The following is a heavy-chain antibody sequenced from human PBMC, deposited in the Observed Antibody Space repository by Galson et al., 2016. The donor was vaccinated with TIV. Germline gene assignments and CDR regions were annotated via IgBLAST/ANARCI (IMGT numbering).Heavy chain of an antibody. Sequence: SVKVSCKASGYTFINYAMYWVRQAPGQRLEWMGWINTATGDPTYAQGFTGRFVFSSDTSVSTTYLQISSLKAEDTAVYYCASLRYGNYYGVDVWGQGTTVTVSS. V-gene: IGHV7-4-1*02. CDR1: GYTFINYA. CDR3: ASLRYGNYYGVDV. CDR2: INTATGDP. J-gene: IGHJ6*02. D-gene: IGHD3-9*01.